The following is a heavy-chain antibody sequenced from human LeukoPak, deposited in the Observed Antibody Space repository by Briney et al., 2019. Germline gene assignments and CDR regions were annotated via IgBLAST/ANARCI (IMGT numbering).Heavy chain of an antibody. V-gene: IGHV4-39*07. D-gene: IGHD1-1*01. J-gene: IGHJ4*02. CDR1: GGSISSSSYY. Sequence: SETLSLTCTVSGGSISSSSYYWGWIRQPPGKGLEWIGSIYYSGSTYYNPSLKSRVTISVDTSKNQFSLKLSSVTAADTAVYYCVRAGVTGAAFDYWGQGTLVTVSS. CDR3: VRAGVTGAAFDY. CDR2: IYYSGST.